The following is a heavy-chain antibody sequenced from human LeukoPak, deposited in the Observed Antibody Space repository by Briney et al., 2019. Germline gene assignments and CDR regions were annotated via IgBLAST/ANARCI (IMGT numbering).Heavy chain of an antibody. V-gene: IGHV1-2*02. CDR1: GYTFTGYY. CDR2: INPNSGGT. D-gene: IGHD2-2*01. CDR3: ARDDDCSSTSCSLFDY. J-gene: IGHJ4*02. Sequence: ASVTVSCKASGYTFTGYYMHWVRQAPGQGLEWMGWINPNSGGTNYAQKFQGRVTMTRDTSISTAYMELSRLRSDDTAVYYCARDDDCSSTSCSLFDYWGQGTLVTVSS.